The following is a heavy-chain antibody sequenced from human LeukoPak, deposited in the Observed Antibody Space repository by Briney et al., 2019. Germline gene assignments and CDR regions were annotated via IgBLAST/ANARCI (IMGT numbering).Heavy chain of an antibody. CDR2: FSGSGGSS. D-gene: IGHD5-24*01. Sequence: GGSLRLSCAASGFTFSRYAMSWVRPAPGKGLEWVSSFSGSGGSSYYEDSVRGRFTISRDNSKNTLSLQMSSLRAEDTAIYYCAKQDGYNPHDAFDIWGQGTMVTVSS. J-gene: IGHJ3*02. CDR1: GFTFSRYA. CDR3: AKQDGYNPHDAFDI. V-gene: IGHV3-23*01.